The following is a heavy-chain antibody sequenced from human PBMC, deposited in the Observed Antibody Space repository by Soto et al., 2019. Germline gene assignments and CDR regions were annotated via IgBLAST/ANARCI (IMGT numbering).Heavy chain of an antibody. CDR2: IYPGDSDT. CDR1: GYTFTNYW. CDR3: ARPYGDYKINFDY. J-gene: IGHJ4*02. Sequence: GESLKISCKASGYTFTNYWIGWVRQMPGKGLEWMGIIYPGDSDTRYNPSFQGQVTISADKSISTAYLQWSSLKASDTAMYYCARPYGDYKINFDYWGQGTLVTVSS. V-gene: IGHV5-51*01. D-gene: IGHD4-17*01.